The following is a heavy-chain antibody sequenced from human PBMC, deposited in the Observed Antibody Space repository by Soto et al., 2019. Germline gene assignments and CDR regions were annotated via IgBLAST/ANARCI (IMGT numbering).Heavy chain of an antibody. CDR3: ARDYYDSSGSPGYYYGMDV. CDR1: GYSFTSYW. D-gene: IGHD3-22*01. J-gene: IGHJ6*02. V-gene: IGHV5-51*01. CDR2: IYPGDSDT. Sequence: GESLKISCKGSGYSFTSYWIGWVRQMPGKGLEWMGIIYPGDSDTRYSPSFQGQVTISADKSISTAYLQWSSLKASDTAMYYCARDYYDSSGSPGYYYGMDVWGQGTMVTVSS.